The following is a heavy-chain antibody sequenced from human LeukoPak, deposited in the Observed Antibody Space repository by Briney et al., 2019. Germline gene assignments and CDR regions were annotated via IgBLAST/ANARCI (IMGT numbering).Heavy chain of an antibody. V-gene: IGHV1-18*01. CDR1: GYTFTSYG. CDR2: ISAYNGNT. Sequence: ASVKVSCKASGYTFTSYGISWVRQAPGQGLEWMGWISAYNGNTNYAQKLQGRVTMTTDTSTSTAYMELRSLRSDDTAVYYCARASGTVTTDGGWKSLRDYYYYYGMDVWGQGTTVTVSS. D-gene: IGHD4-17*01. CDR3: ARASGTVTTDGGWKSLRDYYYYYGMDV. J-gene: IGHJ6*02.